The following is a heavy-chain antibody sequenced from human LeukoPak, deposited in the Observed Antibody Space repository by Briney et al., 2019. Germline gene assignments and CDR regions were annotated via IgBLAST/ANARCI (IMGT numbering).Heavy chain of an antibody. CDR3: AVTVTRDWYFDL. D-gene: IGHD4-17*01. CDR1: GGSISSGDYY. J-gene: IGHJ2*01. V-gene: IGHV4-30-4*01. Sequence: SQTLSLTCTVSGGSISSGDYYWSWIRQPPGKALEWIGYIYYSGSTYYNPSLKSRVTISVDTSKNQFSLKLSSVTAADTAVYYCAVTVTRDWYFDLWGRGTLVTVSS. CDR2: IYYSGST.